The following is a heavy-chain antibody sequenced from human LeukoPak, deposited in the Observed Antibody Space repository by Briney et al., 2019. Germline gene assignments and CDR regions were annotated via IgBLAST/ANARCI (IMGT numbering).Heavy chain of an antibody. V-gene: IGHV3-49*04. CDR3: SRHGRGIHYGMDL. CDR1: GFIFGDFA. D-gene: IGHD1-26*01. J-gene: IGHJ6*02. CDR2: IRGKAYGGTT. Sequence: GRSLRLSCTASGFIFGDFAMSWARKAPGKGLEWVGFIRGKAYGGTTEYAASVRGRFTISIDDSKSIAYLQVNSLKTEDTGVYYCSRHGRGIHYGMDLWGQGTTVTVSS.